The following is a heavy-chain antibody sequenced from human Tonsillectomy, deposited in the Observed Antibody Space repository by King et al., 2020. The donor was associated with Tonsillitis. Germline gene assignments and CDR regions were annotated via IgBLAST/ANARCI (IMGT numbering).Heavy chain of an antibody. CDR2: IYYSGST. J-gene: IGHJ6*02. D-gene: IGHD3-10*01. V-gene: IGHV4-30-4*07. CDR3: AREGSGSGSYYYYYGMDV. Sequence: QLQESGPGLVKPSQTLSLTCAVPGGSISSGGYSWSWIRQPTGKGLEWIGYIYYSGSTYYNPSLKSRVTITVDTYKNQFSLKLSSVTAADTAVYYCAREGSGSGSYYYYYGMDVWGQGTTGTVSS. CDR1: GGSISSGGYS.